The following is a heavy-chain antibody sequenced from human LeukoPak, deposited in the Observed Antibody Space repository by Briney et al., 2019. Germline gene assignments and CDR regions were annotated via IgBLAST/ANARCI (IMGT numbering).Heavy chain of an antibody. D-gene: IGHD6-6*01. CDR2: INPNSGGT. V-gene: IGHV1-2*02. Sequence: RASVKVSCKASGYTFTGYYMHWVRQAPGQGLEWMGWINPNSGGTNYAQKFQGRVTMTRDTSISTAYMELSRLRSDDTAVYYCASLGSSSSVTYFDYWGQGTLVTVSS. CDR3: ASLGSSSSVTYFDY. J-gene: IGHJ4*02. CDR1: GYTFTGYY.